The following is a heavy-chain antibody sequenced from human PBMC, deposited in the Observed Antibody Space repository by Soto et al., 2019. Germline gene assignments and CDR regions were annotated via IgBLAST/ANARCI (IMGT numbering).Heavy chain of an antibody. V-gene: IGHV3-53*01. CDR3: ATWPERQHAYDV. CDR1: GFPFTSSA. J-gene: IGHJ3*01. CDR2: LYDVDGS. Sequence: GGSLRLSCADSGFPFTSSAMIRVRHAPGKGLEWVSALYDVDGSFYSYSVKGRFTTSSDSSNTTVYLQMIDLIRSDKVRYYCATWPERQHAYDVWAQGTILTV. D-gene: IGHD1-1*01.